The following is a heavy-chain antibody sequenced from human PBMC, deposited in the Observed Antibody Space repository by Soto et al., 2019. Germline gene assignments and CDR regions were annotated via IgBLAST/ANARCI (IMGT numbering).Heavy chain of an antibody. Sequence: QVQLVESGGGVVQPGRSLRLSCAASGFTFSSYGMHWVRQAPGKGLEWVAVISYDGSNKYYADSVKGRFTISRDNSKNTLYLQMNSLRAEDMAVYYCAKFFLAAAGKPYYYGMDVWGQGTTVTVSS. CDR2: ISYDGSNK. D-gene: IGHD6-13*01. CDR3: AKFFLAAAGKPYYYGMDV. V-gene: IGHV3-30*18. CDR1: GFTFSSYG. J-gene: IGHJ6*02.